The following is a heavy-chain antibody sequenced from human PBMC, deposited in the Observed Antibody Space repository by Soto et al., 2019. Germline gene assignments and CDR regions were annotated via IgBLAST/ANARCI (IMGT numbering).Heavy chain of an antibody. V-gene: IGHV4-34*01. CDR3: ARGSARILTRGMDV. CDR2: INHSGST. D-gene: IGHD5-18*01. Sequence: QVQLQQWGAGLLKPSETLSLTCAVYGGSFSGYYWRWIRQPPGKGLEWIGEINHSGSTNYNPSLKSRVTISVDTSKNQFSLKLSSVTAADTAVYYCARGSARILTRGMDVWGQGTTVTVSS. CDR1: GGSFSGYY. J-gene: IGHJ6*02.